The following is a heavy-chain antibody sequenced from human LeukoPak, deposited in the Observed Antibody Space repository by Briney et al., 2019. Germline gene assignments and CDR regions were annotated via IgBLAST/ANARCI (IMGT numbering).Heavy chain of an antibody. CDR2: INSDGSST. CDR3: ARAMIVVSNQFDY. J-gene: IGHJ4*02. Sequence: GGSLRLSCAASGFTFSSYWMHWVRHAPGKGLVWVSRINSDGSSTSYADSVKGRFTISRDNDKNTLYLQMNSLRAEDTAAYYCARAMIVVSNQFDYWGQGTLVTVSS. D-gene: IGHD3-22*01. CDR1: GFTFSSYW. V-gene: IGHV3-74*01.